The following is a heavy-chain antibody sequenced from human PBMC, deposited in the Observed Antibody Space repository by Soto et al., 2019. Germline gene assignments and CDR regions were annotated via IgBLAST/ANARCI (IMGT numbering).Heavy chain of an antibody. Sequence: SGPTLVNPTQTLTLTCTFSGFSLSTSGMCVSWIRQPPGKALEWLARIDWDDDKYYSTSLKTRLTISKDTSKNQVVLTMTNMDPVDTATYYCARTTIFGVVRPFDYWGQGTLVTVSS. J-gene: IGHJ4*02. CDR3: ARTTIFGVVRPFDY. CDR2: IDWDDDK. CDR1: GFSLSTSGMC. V-gene: IGHV2-70*11. D-gene: IGHD3-3*01.